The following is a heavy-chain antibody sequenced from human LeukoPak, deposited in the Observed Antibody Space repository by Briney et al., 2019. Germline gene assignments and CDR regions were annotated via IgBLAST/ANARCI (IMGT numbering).Heavy chain of an antibody. CDR2: INHSGST. CDR1: GGSFSGYY. J-gene: IGHJ4*02. Sequence: PSETLSLTCAVYGGSFSGYYWSWIRQPPGKGLEWIGEINHSGSTNYNPSLKSRVTLSVDTSKNQFSLKLSSVTAADTAVYYCARSYYGSGSYRALVYWGQGTLVTVSS. V-gene: IGHV4-34*01. CDR3: ARSYYGSGSYRALVY. D-gene: IGHD3-10*01.